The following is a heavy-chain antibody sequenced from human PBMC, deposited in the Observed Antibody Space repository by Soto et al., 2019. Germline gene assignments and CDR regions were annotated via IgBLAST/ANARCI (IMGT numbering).Heavy chain of an antibody. CDR1: GFTFSSYA. CDR2: ISYDGSNK. V-gene: IGHV3-30-3*01. J-gene: IGHJ4*02. D-gene: IGHD5-18*01. Sequence: QVQLVESGGGVVQPGRSLRLSCAASGFTFSSYAMHWVRQAPGKGLEWVAVISYDGSNKYYADSVKGRFTISRDNSKNTQYPQMNSLRAVATVVYYCARDVQLWLAIDYWGQGTLVTVSS. CDR3: ARDVQLWLAIDY.